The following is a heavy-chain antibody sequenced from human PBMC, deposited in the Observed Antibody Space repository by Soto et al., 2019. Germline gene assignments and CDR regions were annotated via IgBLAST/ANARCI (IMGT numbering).Heavy chain of an antibody. CDR2: INSDGSST. Sequence: GALRLSCAASGFTFSSYCMHWVRQAPGKGLVWVSRINSDGSSTSYADSVKGRFTISRDNAKNTLYLQMNSLRAEDTAVYYCARLGDSGYDPTDYYYYYMDVWGKGTTVTVSS. CDR1: GFTFSSYC. D-gene: IGHD5-12*01. CDR3: ARLGDSGYDPTDYYYYYMDV. V-gene: IGHV3-74*01. J-gene: IGHJ6*03.